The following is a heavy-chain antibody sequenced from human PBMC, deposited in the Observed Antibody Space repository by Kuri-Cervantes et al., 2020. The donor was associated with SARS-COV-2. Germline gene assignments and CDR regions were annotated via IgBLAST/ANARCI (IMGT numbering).Heavy chain of an antibody. CDR2: ISYGGSNK. Sequence: GGSLRLSCAASGFTFSSYAMHWVRQAPGKGLEWVAVISYGGSNKYYADSVKGRFTISRDNSKNTLYLQMNSLRAEDTAVYYCARDLGVVVPAIDYGMDVWGQGTTVTVSS. CDR1: GFTFSSYA. D-gene: IGHD2-2*01. V-gene: IGHV3-30-3*01. CDR3: ARDLGVVVPAIDYGMDV. J-gene: IGHJ6*02.